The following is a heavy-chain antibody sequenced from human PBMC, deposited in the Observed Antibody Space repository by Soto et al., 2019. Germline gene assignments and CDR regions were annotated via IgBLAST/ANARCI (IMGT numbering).Heavy chain of an antibody. CDR3: ARLGHRDDY. J-gene: IGHJ4*02. CDR1: GGSISSYY. Sequence: LSLTCTVSGGSISSYYWSWIRQPPGKGLEWIGYIYYSGSTNYNPSLKSRVTISVDTSKNQFSLKLSSVTAADTAVYYCARLGHRDDYWGQGTQVTVSS. V-gene: IGHV4-59*01. CDR2: IYYSGST.